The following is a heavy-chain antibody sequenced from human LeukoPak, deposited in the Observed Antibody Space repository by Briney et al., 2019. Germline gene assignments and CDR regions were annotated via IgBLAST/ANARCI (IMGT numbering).Heavy chain of an antibody. CDR1: GFTFSSYA. CDR3: ARDSDSSGWLDYYMDV. V-gene: IGHV3-30*04. J-gene: IGHJ6*03. CDR2: ISYDGSVQ. D-gene: IGHD6-19*01. Sequence: QTGGSLRLSCAASGFTFSSYAMHWVRQAPGKGLEWVSVISYDGSVQYYADSVKGRFTVSRDSSKNSLYLQMNSLRAEDTALYYCARDSDSSGWLDYYMDVWGKGTTVTISS.